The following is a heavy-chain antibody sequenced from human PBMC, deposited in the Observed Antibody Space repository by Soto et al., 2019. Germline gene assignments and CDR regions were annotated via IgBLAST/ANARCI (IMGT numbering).Heavy chain of an antibody. CDR3: ARYFSESIDYSPCDYGMDV. CDR2: IYWDDDK. V-gene: IGHV2-5*05. D-gene: IGHD3-22*01. J-gene: IGHJ6*02. Sequence: QITLKESGPTLVKPTQTLTLTCTLSGFSLSTSGVGVGWIRQTPEKALEWLALIYWDDDKRYGPSLKSRLTITKDTSKNQVVLTSTNMDPVATATYYCARYFSESIDYSPCDYGMDVWGQGTTVTVSS. CDR1: GFSLSTSGVG.